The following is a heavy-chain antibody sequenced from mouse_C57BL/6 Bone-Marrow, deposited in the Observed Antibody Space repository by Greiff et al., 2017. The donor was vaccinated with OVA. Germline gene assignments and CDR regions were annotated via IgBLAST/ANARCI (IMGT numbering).Heavy chain of an antibody. J-gene: IGHJ2*01. V-gene: IGHV1-19*01. CDR2: INPYNGGT. D-gene: IGHD1-1*01. Sequence: EVQLVESGPVLVKPGASVKMSCKASGYTFTDYYMNWVKQSHGKSLEWIGVINPYNGGTSYNQKFKGKATLTVDKSSSTAYMELNSLTSEDSAVYYCARLLRSTRDYWGQGTTLTVSS. CDR3: ARLLRSTRDY. CDR1: GYTFTDYY.